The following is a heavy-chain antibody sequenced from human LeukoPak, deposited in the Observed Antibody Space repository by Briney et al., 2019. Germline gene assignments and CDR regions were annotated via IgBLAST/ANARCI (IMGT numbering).Heavy chain of an antibody. CDR1: GFTFSDYY. J-gene: IGHJ4*02. V-gene: IGHV4-34*08. Sequence: GSLRLSCAASGFTFSDYYMSWIRQPPGKGLEWIGEINHSGSTNYNPSLKSRVTISVDTSKNQFSLKLSSVTAADTAVYYCAARYSSGWYDYWGQGTLVTVSS. CDR3: AARYSSGWYDY. D-gene: IGHD6-19*01. CDR2: INHSGST.